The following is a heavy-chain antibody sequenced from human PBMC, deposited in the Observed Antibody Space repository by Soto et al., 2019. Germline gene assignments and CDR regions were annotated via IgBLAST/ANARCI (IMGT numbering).Heavy chain of an antibody. CDR1: GDSVSSNSAV. Sequence: PSQPLSLTCAISGDSVSSNSAVWNWIRQSPSRGLEWLGRTYYRSKWYNDYTVSVKSRITINPDTSKNQISLQLNTVTPEDTAVYYCARGAYGSGNGHFDYWGQGTLVTVSS. V-gene: IGHV6-1*01. CDR2: TYYRSKWYN. J-gene: IGHJ4*02. D-gene: IGHD3-10*01. CDR3: ARGAYGSGNGHFDY.